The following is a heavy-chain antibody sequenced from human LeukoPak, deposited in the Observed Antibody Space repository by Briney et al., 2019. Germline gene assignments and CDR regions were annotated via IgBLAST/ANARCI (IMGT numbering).Heavy chain of an antibody. CDR3: ARDSDYGESFDY. CDR1: GFTFSSYA. CDR2: ISGSGGST. D-gene: IGHD4-17*01. J-gene: IGHJ4*02. Sequence: GGSLRLSCAASGFTFSSYAMSWVRQAPGKGLEWVSAISGSGGSTYYADSVKGRFTISRDNAKNSLYLQMNSLRAEDTAVYYCARDSDYGESFDYWGQGTLVTVSS. V-gene: IGHV3-23*01.